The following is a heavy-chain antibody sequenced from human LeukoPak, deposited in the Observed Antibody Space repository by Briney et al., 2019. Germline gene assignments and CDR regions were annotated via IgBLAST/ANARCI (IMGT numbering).Heavy chain of an antibody. D-gene: IGHD3-10*01. CDR2: INPSGGST. CDR1: GYTLTNHY. J-gene: IGHJ4*02. Sequence: ASVKVSCKASGYTLTNHYMHWVRQAPGQGLEWMGQINPSGGSTTYAQKFQGRVTMTRDTSTSTVYMELSSLEPEDTAVYYCARYYYGSGNYRKLDYWGQGTLVTVSS. V-gene: IGHV1-46*01. CDR3: ARYYYGSGNYRKLDY.